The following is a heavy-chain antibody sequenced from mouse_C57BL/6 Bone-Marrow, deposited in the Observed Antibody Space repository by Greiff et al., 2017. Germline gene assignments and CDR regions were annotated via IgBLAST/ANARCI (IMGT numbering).Heavy chain of an antibody. CDR2: ISSGSSTI. J-gene: IGHJ2*01. V-gene: IGHV5-17*01. Sequence: EVKLMESGGGLVKPGGSLKLSCAASGFTFSDYGMHWVRQAPEKGLEWVAYISSGSSTIYYADTVKGRFTISRDNAKNTLFLQMTSLRSADTAMYYCARDPNYFDYWGQGTTRTVSS. CDR3: ARDPNYFDY. CDR1: GFTFSDYG.